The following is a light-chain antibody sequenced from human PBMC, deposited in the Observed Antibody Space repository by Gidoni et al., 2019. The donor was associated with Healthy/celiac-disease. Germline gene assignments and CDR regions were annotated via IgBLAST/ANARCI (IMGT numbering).Light chain of an antibody. J-gene: IGKJ1*01. CDR2: LGS. CDR1: QSLLHSNGYNY. CDR3: MQALRNPWT. Sequence: DIVMTQSPLSLPVTPGEPASISCRSSQSLLHSNGYNYLDWYLQKPGQSPQLLIYLGSNRASGVPERFSGSGSGTDFTLKISRVEAEDVGVYYCMQALRNPWTFXQXTKVEIK. V-gene: IGKV2-28*01.